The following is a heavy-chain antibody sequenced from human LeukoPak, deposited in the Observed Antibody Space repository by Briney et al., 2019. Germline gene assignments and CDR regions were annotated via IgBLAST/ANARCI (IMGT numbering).Heavy chain of an antibody. V-gene: IGHV1-3*01. Sequence: ASVKVSCKASGYTFTSCAMHWVRQAPGKGLEWMGWINAGNGNTKYSQKFQGRVTITRDTSASTAYMELSSLRSEDTALYYCARERSTVTGLDYWGQGTLVTVSS. CDR1: GYTFTSCA. D-gene: IGHD4-17*01. CDR2: INAGNGNT. CDR3: ARERSTVTGLDY. J-gene: IGHJ4*02.